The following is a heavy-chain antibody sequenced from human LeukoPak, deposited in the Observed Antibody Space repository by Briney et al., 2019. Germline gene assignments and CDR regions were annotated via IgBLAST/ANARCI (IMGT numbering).Heavy chain of an antibody. J-gene: IGHJ4*02. CDR2: INPNSGGT. CDR3: ARDLEGTDY. D-gene: IGHD1-1*01. Sequence: ASVKVSSKASGYTFTSYGISWVRQAPGQGLEWMGRINPNSGGTNYAQKFQGRVTMTRDTSISTAYMELSRLRSDDTAVYYCARDLEGTDYWGQGTLVTVSS. CDR1: GYTFTSYG. V-gene: IGHV1-2*06.